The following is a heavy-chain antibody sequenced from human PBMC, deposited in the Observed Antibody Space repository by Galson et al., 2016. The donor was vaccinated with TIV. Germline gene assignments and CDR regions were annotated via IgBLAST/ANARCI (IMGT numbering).Heavy chain of an antibody. Sequence: SLRLSCAASGFTFSDYGMHWVRQAPGKGLEWVAVISYDGSDQYYAGSVKGRFTTSRDNSKNTLYLQMDSLRAEDTAIYYCAKDRILQYFDWLLCDSWGQGTLVTVSS. D-gene: IGHD3-9*01. CDR2: ISYDGSDQ. CDR3: AKDRILQYFDWLLCDS. CDR1: GFTFSDYG. V-gene: IGHV3-30*18. J-gene: IGHJ4*02.